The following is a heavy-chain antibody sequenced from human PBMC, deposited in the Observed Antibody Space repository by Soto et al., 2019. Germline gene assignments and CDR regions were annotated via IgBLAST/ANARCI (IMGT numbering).Heavy chain of an antibody. CDR1: GYTFTGYY. D-gene: IGHD4-17*01. J-gene: IGHJ4*02. CDR2: INPKSGGT. Sequence: QEQLLQSGAEVKKPGASVKVSCKASGYTFTGYYMHWVRQAPGQGLEWMGWINPKSGGTNYAEKFQGRVNMTRNKSMSTAFMALSRLIADDTAVYYCAREWYGDSIIDYWGQGTLVTVSS. V-gene: IGHV1-2*02. CDR3: AREWYGDSIIDY.